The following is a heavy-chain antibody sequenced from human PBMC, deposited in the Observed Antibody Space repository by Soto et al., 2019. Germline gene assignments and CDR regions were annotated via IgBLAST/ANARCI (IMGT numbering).Heavy chain of an antibody. CDR2: IYYSGST. D-gene: IGHD3-9*01. CDR3: ARGGYDILTGYYQGPFDY. V-gene: IGHV4-30-4*01. CDR1: GGSISSGDYY. Sequence: PSETLSLTCTVSGGSISSGDYYWSWIRQPPGKGLKWIGYIYYSGSTYYNPSLKSRVTISVDTSKNQFSLKLSSVTAADTAVYYCARGGYDILTGYYQGPFDYWGQGTLVTVSS. J-gene: IGHJ4*02.